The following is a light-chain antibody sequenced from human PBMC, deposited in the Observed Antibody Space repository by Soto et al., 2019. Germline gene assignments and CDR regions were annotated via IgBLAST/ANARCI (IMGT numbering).Light chain of an antibody. Sequence: EIVFTQSPGALSLSPLEISTLPVKSSQSVGSTYLAWYQQNPGQPPRLLIYGASSRATGIPDRFSGSGSGTDFTLTISRLEPEDFAVYYCQQYGSSRWTFGQGTKVDNK. J-gene: IGKJ1*01. CDR1: QSVGSTY. CDR3: QQYGSSRWT. V-gene: IGKV3-20*01. CDR2: GAS.